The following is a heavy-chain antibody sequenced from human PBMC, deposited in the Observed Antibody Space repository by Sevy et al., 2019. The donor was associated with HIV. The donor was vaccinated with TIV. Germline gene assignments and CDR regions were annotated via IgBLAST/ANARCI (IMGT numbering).Heavy chain of an antibody. D-gene: IGHD6-19*01. CDR2: ISYDGSNK. J-gene: IGHJ4*02. V-gene: IGHV3-30-3*01. CDR3: AREVALFSSGWYEYFDY. CDR1: GFTFSSHA. Sequence: RLSCAASGFTFSSHAMHWVRQAPGKGLEWVAVISYDGSNKYHADSVKGRFTISRDNSKNTLYLQMNTLSVEDTAVYYCAREVALFSSGWYEYFDYWGQGTLVTVSS.